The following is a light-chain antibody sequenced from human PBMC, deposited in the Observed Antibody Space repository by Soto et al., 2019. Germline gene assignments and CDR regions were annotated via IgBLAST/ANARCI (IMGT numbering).Light chain of an antibody. Sequence: DIQLTQSPSFLSASVGDRVTITCRASQGISSSLAWYQLKPGKAPKLLIYAASTLQSGVPSRFSGSGSGTEFTLTISSLQPEDFATYSCQQLNSNPWTFGQGTKVDIK. J-gene: IGKJ1*01. V-gene: IGKV1-9*01. CDR1: QGISSS. CDR3: QQLNSNPWT. CDR2: AAS.